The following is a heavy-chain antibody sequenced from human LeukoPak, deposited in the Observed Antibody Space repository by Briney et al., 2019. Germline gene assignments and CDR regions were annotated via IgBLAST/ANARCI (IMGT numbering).Heavy chain of an antibody. D-gene: IGHD2-15*01. CDR3: ARDLGGGSFDF. CDR2: IYYRGST. J-gene: IGHJ4*02. Sequence: SETLSLTCTVSGGSLSNGVYYWSWTRQHPGKGLEWIGDIYYRGSTTYSPSLKSRLTMSVDTSKNPFSLKLSSVTAADTAVYYCARDLGGGSFDFWGQGTLVTVSP. CDR1: GGSLSNGVYY. V-gene: IGHV4-31*03.